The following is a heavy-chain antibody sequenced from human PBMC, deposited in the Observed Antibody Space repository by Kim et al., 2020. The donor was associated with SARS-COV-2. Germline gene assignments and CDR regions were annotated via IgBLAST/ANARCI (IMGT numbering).Heavy chain of an antibody. J-gene: IGHJ3*02. V-gene: IGHV4-31*03. Sequence: SETLSLTCTVSGGSISSGGYYWSWIRQHPGKGLEWIGYIYYSGSTYYNPSLKSRVTISVDTSKNQFSLKLSSVTAADTAVYYCARETADYGSGPIFGFDIWGQGTMVTVSS. CDR2: IYYSGST. D-gene: IGHD3-10*01. CDR1: GGSISSGGYY. CDR3: ARETADYGSGPIFGFDI.